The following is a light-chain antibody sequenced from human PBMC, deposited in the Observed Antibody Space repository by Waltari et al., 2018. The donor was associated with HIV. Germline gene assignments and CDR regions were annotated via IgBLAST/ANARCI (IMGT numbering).Light chain of an antibody. Sequence: EIVMTKSPATLSVSPGERATLSCRASQSVSSNLAWYQQKPGQAPRLLIYGASTRATGIPARFSGSGSGTEFTLTISSLQSEDFAVYYCQQDNNWPPLTFGGGTKVEIK. CDR2: GAS. J-gene: IGKJ4*01. CDR1: QSVSSN. CDR3: QQDNNWPPLT. V-gene: IGKV3-15*01.